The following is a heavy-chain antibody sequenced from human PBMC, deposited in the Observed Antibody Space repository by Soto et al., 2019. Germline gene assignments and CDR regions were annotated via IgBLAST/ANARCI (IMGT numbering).Heavy chain of an antibody. CDR2: IYYSGST. D-gene: IGHD5-18*01. CDR1: GGSVSSGSYY. J-gene: IGHJ4*02. V-gene: IGHV4-61*01. CDR3: ARVLVPQWIQLARKYYFDY. Sequence: KPSETLSLTCTVSGGSVSSGSYYWSWIRQPPGKGLEWIGYIYYSGSTNYNPSLKSRVTISVDTSKNQFSLKLSSVTAADTAVYYCARVLVPQWIQLARKYYFDYWGQGTLVTVSS.